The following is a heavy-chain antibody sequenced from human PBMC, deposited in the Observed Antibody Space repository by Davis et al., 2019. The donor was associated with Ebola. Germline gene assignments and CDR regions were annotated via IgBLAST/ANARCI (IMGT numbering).Heavy chain of an antibody. J-gene: IGHJ4*02. CDR2: ISGSATST. D-gene: IGHD3-9*01. CDR3: ARDAFSLSRYDTEDH. V-gene: IGHV3-48*04. CDR1: GFTFSSYA. Sequence: GGSLRLSCAASGFTFSSYAMSWVRQAPGKGLEWVSYISGSATSTFYADSVKGRFTISRDNARDSLYLQMDSLRVEDTAIYYCARDAFSLSRYDTEDHWSQGTLVTVSS.